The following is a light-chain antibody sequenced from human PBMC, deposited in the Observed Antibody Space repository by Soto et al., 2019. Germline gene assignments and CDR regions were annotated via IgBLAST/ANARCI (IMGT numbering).Light chain of an antibody. V-gene: IGKV3-15*01. CDR1: QSVSSN. CDR2: GAS. CDR3: QQYNNWPRA. Sequence: EIVMTQSPVTLSVSPGERATLSCRASQSVSSNLAWYQQKPGQAPRLLIYGASTRATGIPARFSGSGSGTEFTLTISSLQSEDFAVYCCQQYNNWPRAFGQGTKVDIK. J-gene: IGKJ2*01.